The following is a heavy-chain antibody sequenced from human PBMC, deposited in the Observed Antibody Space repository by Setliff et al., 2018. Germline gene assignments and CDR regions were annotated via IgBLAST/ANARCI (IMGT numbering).Heavy chain of an antibody. CDR2: INPNSGVT. CDR3: ARVLFGDLFSWFDP. CDR1: GYTFTGYY. Sequence: GASVKVSCKASGYTFTGYYMHWIRQAPGQGLEWVGWINPNSGVTNYAQKFQGRATMTRDTSISTAYMEVRSLRSDDTAVYYCARVLFGDLFSWFDPWGQGTLVTVSS. J-gene: IGHJ5*02. D-gene: IGHD3-10*02. V-gene: IGHV1-2*02.